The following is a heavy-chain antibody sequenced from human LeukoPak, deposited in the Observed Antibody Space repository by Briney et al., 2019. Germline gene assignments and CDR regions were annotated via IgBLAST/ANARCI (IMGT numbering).Heavy chain of an antibody. J-gene: IGHJ3*02. CDR3: AKNLRYNWNDGDAFDI. V-gene: IGHV3-21*01. CDR1: GFTFSSYS. CDR2: ISSSSSYI. D-gene: IGHD1-1*01. Sequence: GGSLRLSCAASGFTFSSYSMNWVRQAPGKGLEWVSSISSSSSYIYYADSVKGRFTISRDNAKNSLYLQMNSLRAEDTAVYYCAKNLRYNWNDGDAFDIWGQGTMVTVS.